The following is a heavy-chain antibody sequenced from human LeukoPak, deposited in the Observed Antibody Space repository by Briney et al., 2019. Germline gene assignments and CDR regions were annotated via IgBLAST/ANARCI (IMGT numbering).Heavy chain of an antibody. V-gene: IGHV3-23*01. CDR3: AKDFGLRWYSIGPFDY. CDR1: GFTFSSYA. CDR2: ISGSGGST. D-gene: IGHD3/OR15-3a*01. Sequence: PGGSLRLSCAASGFTFSSYAMSWVRQAPGKGLEWVSAISGSGGSTYYADSVKGRFTISRDNSKNTLYLQMNSLRAEDTAVYYCAKDFGLRWYSIGPFDYWGQGTLVTVSS. J-gene: IGHJ4*02.